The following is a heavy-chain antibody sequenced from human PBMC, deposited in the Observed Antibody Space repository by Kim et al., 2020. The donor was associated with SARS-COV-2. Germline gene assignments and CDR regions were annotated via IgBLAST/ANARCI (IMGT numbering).Heavy chain of an antibody. Sequence: GSLRLSCAATEFTLGSYWMTWVRQAPGKGLEWVANIKQDESEKYYVDSVKGRFTISRDNAKNSLFLQMNSLRAEDTAVYYCARERGSRSLDYWGQGTLVTVSS. CDR1: EFTLGSYW. J-gene: IGHJ4*02. V-gene: IGHV3-7*01. D-gene: IGHD3-10*01. CDR2: IKQDESEK. CDR3: ARERGSRSLDY.